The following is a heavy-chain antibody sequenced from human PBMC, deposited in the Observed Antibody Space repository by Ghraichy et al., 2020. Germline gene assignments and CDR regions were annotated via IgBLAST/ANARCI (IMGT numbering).Heavy chain of an antibody. CDR1: GGSFSSYY. Sequence: SETLSLTCAVYGGSFSSYYWSWIRQPPGKGLEWIGEINHSGFTNYNPSLKSRVTISADTSKSQFSLRLSSVTAADTAVYYCATSPGRYYYDGSGPAADYWGQGTLVTVSS. J-gene: IGHJ4*02. CDR2: INHSGFT. D-gene: IGHD3-22*01. V-gene: IGHV4-34*01. CDR3: ATSPGRYYYDGSGPAADY.